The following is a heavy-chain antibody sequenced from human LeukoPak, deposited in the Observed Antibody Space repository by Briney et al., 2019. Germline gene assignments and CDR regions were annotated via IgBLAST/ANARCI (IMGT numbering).Heavy chain of an antibody. CDR2: IFYGGST. CDR3: ARAGSIVVVPAADDGCDY. CDR1: GDSITSYY. J-gene: IGHJ4*02. D-gene: IGHD2-2*01. V-gene: IGHV4-59*01. Sequence: SETLSLTCTVSGDSITSYYWSWIRQPPGKGLEWIGTIFYGGSTNYNPPLKSRVTISVDASRNHFSLKLSSVTAADTAVYYCARAGSIVVVPAADDGCDYWGRGTLVTVSS.